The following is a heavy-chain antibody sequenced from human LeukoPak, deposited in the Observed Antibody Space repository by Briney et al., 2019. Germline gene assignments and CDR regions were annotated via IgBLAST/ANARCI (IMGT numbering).Heavy chain of an antibody. CDR2: IYYSGST. CDR3: ARAWGYGSGSYDFDY. J-gene: IGHJ4*02. CDR1: GGSISSYY. Sequence: SETLSLTCTVSGGSISSYYWGWIRQPPGKGLEWIGYIYYSGSTNYNPSLKSRVTISVDTSKNQFSLKLSSATAADTAVYYCARAWGYGSGSYDFDYWGQGTLVTVSS. D-gene: IGHD3-10*01. V-gene: IGHV4-59*01.